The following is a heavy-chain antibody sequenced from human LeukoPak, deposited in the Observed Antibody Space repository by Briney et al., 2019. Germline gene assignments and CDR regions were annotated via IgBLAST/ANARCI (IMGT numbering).Heavy chain of an antibody. V-gene: IGHV4-59*12. CDR1: GGSISNYY. Sequence: PSETLSLTCTVSGGSISNYYWNWIRQPPGKGLEWIGYIYYTGSTNYNPSLKSRVTMSVDTSKNQFSLKLSSVTAADTAVYYCARDLVSRDIVVVPAANFDYWGQGTLVTVSS. CDR2: IYYTGST. CDR3: ARDLVSRDIVVVPAANFDY. J-gene: IGHJ4*02. D-gene: IGHD2-2*01.